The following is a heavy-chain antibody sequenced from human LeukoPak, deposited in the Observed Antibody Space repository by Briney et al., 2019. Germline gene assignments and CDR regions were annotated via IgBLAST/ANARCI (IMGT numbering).Heavy chain of an antibody. CDR2: IWYDGSNK. CDR3: ARDLMTTTFFDY. J-gene: IGHJ4*02. CDR1: GFTFSNYA. V-gene: IGHV3-33*08. D-gene: IGHD1-26*01. Sequence: GGSLRLSCATSGFTFSNYAMQWVRQAPGKGLESVAVIWYDGSNKYYADSVKGRFTISRDNSKSTLYLQMNSLRAEDTAVYYCARDLMTTTFFDYWGQGTLVTVSS.